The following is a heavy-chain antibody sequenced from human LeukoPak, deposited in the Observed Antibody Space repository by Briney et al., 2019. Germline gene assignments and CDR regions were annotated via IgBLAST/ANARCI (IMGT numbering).Heavy chain of an antibody. Sequence: SETLSLTCAVYGGSFSGYYWSWIRQPPGKGLEWIGEINHSGSTNYNPSLKSRVTISVDTSKNQFSLKLSSVTAGDTAVYYCTRVGRKYSGSLPRDYWGQGTLVTVSS. J-gene: IGHJ4*02. CDR2: INHSGST. V-gene: IGHV4-34*01. D-gene: IGHD1-26*01. CDR3: TRVGRKYSGSLPRDY. CDR1: GGSFSGYY.